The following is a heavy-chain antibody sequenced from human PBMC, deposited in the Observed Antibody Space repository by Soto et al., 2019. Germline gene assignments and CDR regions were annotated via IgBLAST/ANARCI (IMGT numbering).Heavy chain of an antibody. V-gene: IGHV1-2*04. D-gene: IGHD5-12*01. J-gene: IGHJ6*03. CDR3: ARESGGATATLDYYYFYMDV. Sequence: QVQLVQSGAEVKRPGASVTVSCRSSGDTFNDYYIHWVRQAPGQGLEWMGWINPNGGVTKYAQKFQGCVSMPRDTSIRTVYMQLSRLRSDDTAVYYCARESGGATATLDYYYFYMDVWGTGTKVTVSS. CDR2: INPNGGVT. CDR1: GDTFNDYY.